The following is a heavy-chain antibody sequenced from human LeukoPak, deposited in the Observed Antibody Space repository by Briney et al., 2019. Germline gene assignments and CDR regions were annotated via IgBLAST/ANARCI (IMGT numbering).Heavy chain of an antibody. CDR3: ARGYVYFHGMDV. CDR1: GYTFINYD. CDR2: MNPNSGYT. J-gene: IGHJ6*02. D-gene: IGHD2/OR15-2a*01. Sequence: ASVKVSCKASGYTFINYDINWVRQAPGQGLEYMGWMNPNSGYTGSAQKFHGRVTMTRDTSIQTAYLELTTLTSDDTAVYYCARGYVYFHGMDVWGQGTTVSVSS. V-gene: IGHV1-8*02.